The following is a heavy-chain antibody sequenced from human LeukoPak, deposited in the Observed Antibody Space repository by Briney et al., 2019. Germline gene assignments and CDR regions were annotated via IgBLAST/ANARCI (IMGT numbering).Heavy chain of an antibody. Sequence: GGSLRLSCTASGFTFGDYAMSWVRRAPGKGLEWVGFIRSKAYGGTAEYAASVKGRFTISRDDSKSIAYLQMNSLKTEDTAVYYCIRMYYYDSSGTFNPWGQGTLVTVSS. J-gene: IGHJ5*02. D-gene: IGHD3-22*01. CDR3: IRMYYYDSSGTFNP. V-gene: IGHV3-49*04. CDR1: GFTFGDYA. CDR2: IRSKAYGGTA.